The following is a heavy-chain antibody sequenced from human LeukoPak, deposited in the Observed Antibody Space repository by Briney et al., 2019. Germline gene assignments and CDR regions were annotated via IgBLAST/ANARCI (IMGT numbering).Heavy chain of an antibody. J-gene: IGHJ2*01. CDR3: ARDMEQWLVQDWYFDL. CDR2: IGNDGRNK. CDR1: GFTFRSYG. D-gene: IGHD6-19*01. Sequence: GGSLRLSCAASGFTFRSYGMHWVRQAPGKGLEWVAVIGNDGRNKYYADSVKGRFIISRDNSKNTLYLQMNILRAEDTAVYYCARDMEQWLVQDWYFDLWGRGTLVTVSS. V-gene: IGHV3-33*08.